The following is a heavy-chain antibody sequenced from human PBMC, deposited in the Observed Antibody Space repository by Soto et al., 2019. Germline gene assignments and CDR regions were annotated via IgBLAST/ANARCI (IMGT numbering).Heavy chain of an antibody. Sequence: SETLSLTCTVTGDSISSRSYYWGWIRQPPWKGLGWIGSIYYSGSTYNNPSLRSRVSMSIDTSKDQFSLKLKSVTAADTALYFCARQRTSVVTQAYFDVWGPGXLVTVYS. J-gene: IGHJ4*02. D-gene: IGHD2-21*02. CDR1: GDSISSRSYY. CDR3: ARQRTSVVTQAYFDV. V-gene: IGHV4-39*01. CDR2: IYYSGST.